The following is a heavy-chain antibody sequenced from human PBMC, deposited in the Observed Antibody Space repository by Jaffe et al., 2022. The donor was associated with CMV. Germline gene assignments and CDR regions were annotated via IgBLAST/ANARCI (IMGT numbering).Heavy chain of an antibody. J-gene: IGHJ4*02. CDR2: IKSKTYAGTT. CDR3: TTNYGNFDY. D-gene: IGHD4-17*01. V-gene: IGHV3-15*01. CDR1: GFTFGDAW. Sequence: EVQLVESGGGLVKPGGSLRLSCAASGFTFGDAWMSWVRQAPGKGLEWVGRIKSKTYAGTTDYGAPVKGRFTISRDDSKNTLSLQVNSLKPEDTAVYYCTTNYGNFDYWGQGTLVTVSS.